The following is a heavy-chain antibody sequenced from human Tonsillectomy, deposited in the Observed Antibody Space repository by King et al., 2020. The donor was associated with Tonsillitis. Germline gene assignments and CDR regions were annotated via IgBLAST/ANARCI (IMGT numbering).Heavy chain of an antibody. J-gene: IGHJ4*02. CDR2: ITRSGSTI. V-gene: IGHV3-11*01. CDR1: GITFSDYY. CDR3: ARDPYCSTTSCLAFDS. Sequence: VQLVESGGGLVKPGGSLRLTCAASGITFSDYYMSWIRQAPGKGLEWVSYITRSGSTIYYADSVKGRFTISRDNAKNSLYLQMNSLRAEDTAVYYCARDPYCSTTSCLAFDSWGQGTLVTVSS. D-gene: IGHD2-2*01.